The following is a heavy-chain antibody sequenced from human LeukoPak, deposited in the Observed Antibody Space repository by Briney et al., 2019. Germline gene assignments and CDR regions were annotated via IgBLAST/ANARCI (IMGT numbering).Heavy chain of an antibody. CDR3: AKRYGSGSYGYFDY. J-gene: IGHJ4*02. Sequence: PGGSLRLSCAASGFTFSSYAMSWVRQAPGKGLEWVPAISGSGGSTYYADSVKGRFTISRDNSKNTLYLQMNSLRAEDTAVYYCAKRYGSGSYGYFDYWGQGTLVTVSS. CDR2: ISGSGGST. D-gene: IGHD3-10*01. CDR1: GFTFSSYA. V-gene: IGHV3-23*01.